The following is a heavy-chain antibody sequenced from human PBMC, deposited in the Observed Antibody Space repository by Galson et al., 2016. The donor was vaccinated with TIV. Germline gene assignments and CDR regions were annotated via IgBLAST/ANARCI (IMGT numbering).Heavy chain of an antibody. V-gene: IGHV3-23*01. CDR2: ISGGGST. D-gene: IGHD3-22*01. J-gene: IGHJ6*02. Sequence: LRLSCAASGFTFSIFAMTWVRQAPGMGLEWVSAISGGGSTYYADSVKGRFTISRDNSKNTLFLQMDSLRAEDTAVYYCTKVPSSGFSYYYGLDVWGQGTTVTVSS. CDR1: GFTFSIFA. CDR3: TKVPSSGFSYYYGLDV.